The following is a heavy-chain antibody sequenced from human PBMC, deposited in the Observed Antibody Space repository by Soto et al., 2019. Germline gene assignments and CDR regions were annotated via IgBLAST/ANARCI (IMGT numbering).Heavy chain of an antibody. J-gene: IGHJ4*02. CDR1: GLTFSNYA. CDR3: AKNQERELPRVIDF. Sequence: GGSLRLSCATSGLTFSNYAMSWVRQSPGGGLEWVSSMSGSSSTTYYADSVRGRFTISRDRSKNTLYLQMSSLRAEDTALYYCAKNQERELPRVIDFWGQGTLVTVSS. V-gene: IGHV3-23*01. D-gene: IGHD1-7*01. CDR2: MSGSSSTT.